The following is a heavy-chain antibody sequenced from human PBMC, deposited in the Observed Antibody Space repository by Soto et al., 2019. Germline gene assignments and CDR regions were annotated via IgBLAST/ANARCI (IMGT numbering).Heavy chain of an antibody. CDR2: MNPNSGNT. J-gene: IGHJ6*02. V-gene: IGHV1-8*01. CDR3: ARDVSSLYYYYGMDV. Sequence: QVQLVQSGAEVKKPGASVKVSCKASGYTFTSYDINWVRQATGQGREWMGWMNPNSGNTGYAQKFQGRVTMTRNTSISTAYMELSSLSSEDTAVYYCARDVSSLYYYYGMDVWGQGTTVTVSS. CDR1: GYTFTSYD.